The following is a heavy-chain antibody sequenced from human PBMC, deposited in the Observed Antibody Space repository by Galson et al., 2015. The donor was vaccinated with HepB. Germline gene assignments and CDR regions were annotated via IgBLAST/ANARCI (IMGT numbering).Heavy chain of an antibody. D-gene: IGHD1-14*01. Sequence: SETLSLTCTVSGGSIGSNYWSWIRQPPGKGLEWIGHIYYTGSTNYNPSLQSRVTMSVDTSENQFSLKLSSVTAADTALYYCARRRTTFANAYQMDVWGKGATVTVSS. CDR1: GGSIGSNY. J-gene: IGHJ6*03. CDR2: IYYTGST. V-gene: IGHV4-59*01. CDR3: ARRRTTFANAYQMDV.